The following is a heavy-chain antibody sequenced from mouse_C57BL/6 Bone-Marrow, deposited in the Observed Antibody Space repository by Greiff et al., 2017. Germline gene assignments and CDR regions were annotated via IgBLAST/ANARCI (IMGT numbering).Heavy chain of an antibody. V-gene: IGHV1-81*01. CDR3: ARIYGSPYYYAMDY. J-gene: IGHJ4*01. CDR1: GYTFTSYG. Sequence: QVQLQQSGAELARPGASVKLSCKASGYTFTSYGISWVKQRTGQGLEWIGEIYPRSGSTNYNEKFKSKATLTVDKSSSTAYMQLSSLTSEDSAVYYCARIYGSPYYYAMDYWGQGTSVTVSS. D-gene: IGHD1-1*01. CDR2: IYPRSGST.